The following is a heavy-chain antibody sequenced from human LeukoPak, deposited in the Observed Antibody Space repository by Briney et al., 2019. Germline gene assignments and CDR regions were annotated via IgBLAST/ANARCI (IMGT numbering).Heavy chain of an antibody. CDR2: ISYDGSNK. CDR1: GFTFSSYG. V-gene: IGHV3-30*03. Sequence: GGSLRLSCAASGFTFSSYGMHWVRQAPGKGLEWVAVISYDGSNKYYADSVKGRFTISRDNSKNTLYLQMNSLRAEDTAVYYCARFKLGMGDAFDIWGQGTMVTVSS. CDR3: ARFKLGMGDAFDI. J-gene: IGHJ3*02. D-gene: IGHD7-27*01.